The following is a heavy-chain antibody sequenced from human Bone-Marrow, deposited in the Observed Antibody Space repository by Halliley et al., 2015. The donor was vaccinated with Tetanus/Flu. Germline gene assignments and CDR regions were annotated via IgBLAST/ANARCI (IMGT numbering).Heavy chain of an antibody. D-gene: IGHD6-19*01. V-gene: IGHV3-23*01. CDR2: SGSGVST. Sequence: SGSGVSTYYADSGKGQFTIPRDNFRNTVYLQMNSLRPEDTAVYYCANDAQWPKDVFDFWGQGTMVTVSS. J-gene: IGHJ3*01. CDR3: ANDAQWPKDVFDF.